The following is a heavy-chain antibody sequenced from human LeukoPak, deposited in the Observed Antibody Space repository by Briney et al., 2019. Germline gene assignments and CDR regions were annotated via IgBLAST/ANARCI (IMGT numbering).Heavy chain of an antibody. Sequence: ASVKVSCKASGYPFTTYGIDWVRQAPGQGLEWMGWISAYNGNTNYAQKLQGRVTMTTDTSTSTAYMELRSLRSDDTAVYYCAARELEGYGDYVDWGQGTLVTVSS. J-gene: IGHJ4*02. CDR2: ISAYNGNT. CDR3: AARELEGYGDYVD. D-gene: IGHD4-17*01. V-gene: IGHV1-18*01. CDR1: GYPFTTYG.